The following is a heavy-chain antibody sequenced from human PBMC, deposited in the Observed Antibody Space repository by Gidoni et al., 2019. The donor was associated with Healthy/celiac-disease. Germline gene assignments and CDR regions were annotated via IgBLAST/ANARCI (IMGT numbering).Heavy chain of an antibody. V-gene: IGHV4-34*01. Sequence: QVQLQQWGAGLLTPSETLSLTCAVYGGSFSGYYWSWIRQPPGKGLEWIGEINHSGSTNYNPSLKSRVTRSVDTSKNQFSLKLSSVTAADTAVYYCARVTAAAGTARFDPWGQGTLVTVSS. J-gene: IGHJ5*02. CDR2: INHSGST. D-gene: IGHD6-13*01. CDR3: ARVTAAAGTARFDP. CDR1: GGSFSGYY.